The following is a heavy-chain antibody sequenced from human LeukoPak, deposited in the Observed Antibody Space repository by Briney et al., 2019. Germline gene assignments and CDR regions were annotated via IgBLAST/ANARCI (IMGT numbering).Heavy chain of an antibody. V-gene: IGHV3-7*01. CDR1: GFTFSSYM. D-gene: IGHD3-22*01. Sequence: PGESLRLSCAASGFTFSSYMMTWVRQAPGKGLEWVANIKPDGGEKFYEDSVKGRFTISRDNSKNTLYLQMNSLRAEDTAVYYCAKRILPDYYDSSGYYIDYWGQGTLVTVSS. J-gene: IGHJ4*02. CDR3: AKRILPDYYDSSGYYIDY. CDR2: IKPDGGEK.